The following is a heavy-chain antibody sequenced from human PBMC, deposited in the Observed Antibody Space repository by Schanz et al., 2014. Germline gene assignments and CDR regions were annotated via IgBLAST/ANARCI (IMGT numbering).Heavy chain of an antibody. CDR1: GVSITSHIW. Sequence: QVQLQESGPGLVKPSETLSLTCTVSGVSITSHIWWTWVRQPPGKGLEWIGNIYYSGNTYYNPSLESRVTVSIDPSRNHFPLTLTSVTAADTAVYYCARHHDFWSGPDGRYLDLWGQGTLVTVSS. D-gene: IGHD3-3*01. J-gene: IGHJ4*02. CDR2: IYYSGNT. V-gene: IGHV4-39*01. CDR3: ARHHDFWSGPDGRYLDL.